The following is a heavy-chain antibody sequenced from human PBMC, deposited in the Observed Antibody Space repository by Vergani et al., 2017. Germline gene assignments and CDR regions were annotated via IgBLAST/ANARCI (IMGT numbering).Heavy chain of an antibody. CDR3: ATVGMIVVAYRGYFDY. D-gene: IGHD3-22*01. Sequence: EVQLLESGGGLVQPGGSLRLSCAASGFTFSSYAMSWVRQAPGKGLEWVSAISGSGGSTYYADSVKGRFTISRDNSKNTLYLQMNSLRAEDTAVYYCATVGMIVVAYRGYFDYWGQGTLVTVSS. V-gene: IGHV3-23*01. J-gene: IGHJ4*02. CDR1: GFTFSSYA. CDR2: ISGSGGST.